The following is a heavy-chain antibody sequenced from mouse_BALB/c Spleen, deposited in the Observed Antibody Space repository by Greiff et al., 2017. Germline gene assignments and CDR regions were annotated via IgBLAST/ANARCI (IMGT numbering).Heavy chain of an antibody. CDR3: ARGSGNYLAWFAY. D-gene: IGHD2-1*01. V-gene: IGHV1S29*02. J-gene: IGHJ3*01. CDR1: GYTFTDYN. CDR2: IYPYNGGT. Sequence: EVQLQQSGPELVKPGASVKISCKASGYTFTDYNMHWVKQSHGKSLEWIGYIYPYNGGTGYNQKFKSKATLTVDNSSSTAYMELRSLTSEDSAVYYCARGSGNYLAWFAYWGQGTLVTVSA.